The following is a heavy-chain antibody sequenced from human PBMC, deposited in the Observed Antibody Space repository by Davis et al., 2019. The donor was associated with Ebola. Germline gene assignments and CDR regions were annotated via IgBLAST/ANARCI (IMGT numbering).Heavy chain of an antibody. J-gene: IGHJ3*02. V-gene: IGHV5-10-1*01. CDR2: IDPSDSYT. CDR1: GYSFTSYW. D-gene: IGHD4-17*01. CDR3: ARGENDYGDYVSAFDI. Sequence: KVSCKGSGYSFTSYWIGWVRQMPGKGLEWMGRIDPSDSYTNYSPSFQGHVTISADKSISTAYLQWSSLKASDTAMYYCARGENDYGDYVSAFDIWGQGTMVTVSS.